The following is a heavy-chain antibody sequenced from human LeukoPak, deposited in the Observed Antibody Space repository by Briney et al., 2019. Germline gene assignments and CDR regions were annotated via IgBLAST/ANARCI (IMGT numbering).Heavy chain of an antibody. V-gene: IGHV3-66*01. CDR3: ARGRWLQLWGDY. J-gene: IGHJ4*02. CDR1: GFTVSSSY. CDR2: IYSSGST. D-gene: IGHD5-24*01. Sequence: GGSLRLSCAPSGFTVSSSYMSWVRQAPGKGLEWVSIIYSSGSTYYADSVKGRFTISRDNSKNTLYLQMNSLRAEDTAVYYCARGRWLQLWGDYWGQGTLVTVSS.